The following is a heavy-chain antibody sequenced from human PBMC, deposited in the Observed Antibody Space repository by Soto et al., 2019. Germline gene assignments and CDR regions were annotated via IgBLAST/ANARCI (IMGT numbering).Heavy chain of an antibody. J-gene: IGHJ4*02. CDR1: GFTFDDYA. CDR2: LSWNSGRI. D-gene: IGHD1-1*01. Sequence: EVQLVESGGGLVQPGRSLRLSCAASGFTFDDYAMHWVRQAPGKGLEWVSGLSWNSGRIGYADSVKGRFTISRDNAQNSLYLEMNSLRADDTALYYCAKDRDPGETTEGGEYFDYWGQGTLVTVSS. V-gene: IGHV3-9*01. CDR3: AKDRDPGETTEGGEYFDY.